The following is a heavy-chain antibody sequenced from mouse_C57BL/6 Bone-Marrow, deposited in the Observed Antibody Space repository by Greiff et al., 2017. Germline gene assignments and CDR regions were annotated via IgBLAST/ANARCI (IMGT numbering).Heavy chain of an antibody. CDR1: GYTFTSYW. CDR3: ASRAY. CDR2: IDPSDSYT. J-gene: IGHJ3*01. V-gene: IGHV1-59*01. Sequence: VQLQQPGAELVRPGTSVKLSCKASGYTFTSYWMHWVKQRPGQGLEWIGVIDPSDSYTNYNQTFKGKATLTVDTSSTTAYMQLSSLTSEDSAVYYFASRAYWGQGTLVTVSA.